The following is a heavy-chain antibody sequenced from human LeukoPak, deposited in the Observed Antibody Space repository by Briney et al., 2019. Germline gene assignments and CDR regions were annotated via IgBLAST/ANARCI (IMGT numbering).Heavy chain of an antibody. CDR1: GYTFTSYG. V-gene: IGHV1-18*01. J-gene: IGHJ4*02. Sequence: ASVKVSCKASGYTFTSYGIIWVRQAPGQGLEWMGWTSPHNGDTNYAQKLQGRVTMTTDTSTSTAYMELRSLRSDDTAVYYCARVRAAAGIYYFDYWGQGTLVTVSS. CDR3: ARVRAAAGIYYFDY. D-gene: IGHD6-13*01. CDR2: TSPHNGDT.